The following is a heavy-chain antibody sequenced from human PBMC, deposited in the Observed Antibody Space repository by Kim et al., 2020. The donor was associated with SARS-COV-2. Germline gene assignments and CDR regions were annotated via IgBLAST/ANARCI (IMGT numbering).Heavy chain of an antibody. V-gene: IGHV3-9*01. CDR3: AKDIWAADIAAGGAFDI. J-gene: IGHJ3*02. Sequence: VKGRLTITRDNAKNSLYLQMNRLRAEDTALYYCAKDIWAADIAAGGAFDIWGQGTMVTVSS. D-gene: IGHD6-13*01.